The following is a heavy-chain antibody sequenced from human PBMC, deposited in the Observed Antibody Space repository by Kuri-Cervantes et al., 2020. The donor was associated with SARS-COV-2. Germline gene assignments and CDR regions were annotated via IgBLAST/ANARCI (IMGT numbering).Heavy chain of an antibody. CDR3: ARGRRTFYSRGWLGWFDP. Sequence: ESLKISCETSGFTLSDYYMSWIRQAPGKGLEWIGEINHSGSTNYNPSLKSRVTISVDTSKNQFSLKLNSVTAADTAVYYCARGRRTFYSRGWLGWFDPWGQGTLVTVSS. J-gene: IGHJ5*02. V-gene: IGHV4-34*01. D-gene: IGHD6-19*01. CDR1: GFTLSDYY. CDR2: INHSGST.